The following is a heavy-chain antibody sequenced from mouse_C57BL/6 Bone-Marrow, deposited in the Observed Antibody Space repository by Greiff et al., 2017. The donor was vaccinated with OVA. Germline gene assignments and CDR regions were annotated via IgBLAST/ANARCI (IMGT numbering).Heavy chain of an antibody. D-gene: IGHD2-14*01. CDR3: ARWAYYRGCAY. J-gene: IGHJ3*01. CDR1: GYTFTDYY. CDR2: INPNNGGT. V-gene: IGHV1-26*01. Sequence: EVQLQQSGPELVKPGASVKISCKASGYTFTDYYMNWVKQSPGKSLEWIGDINPNNGGTSYNQKFKGKATLTVDKSSSTAYMVLRSLTSEDAAVYYCARWAYYRGCAYWGQGTLVTVSA.